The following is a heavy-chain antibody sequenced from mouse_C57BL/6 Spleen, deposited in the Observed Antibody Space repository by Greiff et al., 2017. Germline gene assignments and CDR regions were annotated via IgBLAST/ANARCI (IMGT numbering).Heavy chain of an antibody. CDR3: ARGIYYGSSIYAMDY. CDR1: GYSITSDY. D-gene: IGHD1-1*01. V-gene: IGHV3-8*01. Sequence: VQLQQSGPGLAKPSQTLSLTCSVTGYSITSDYWNWIRKFPGNKLEYMGYISYSGSTYYNPSPKSRLSITRDTSKNQYYLQLNSVTTEDTATYYWARGIYYGSSIYAMDYWGQGTSVTVSS. J-gene: IGHJ4*01. CDR2: ISYSGST.